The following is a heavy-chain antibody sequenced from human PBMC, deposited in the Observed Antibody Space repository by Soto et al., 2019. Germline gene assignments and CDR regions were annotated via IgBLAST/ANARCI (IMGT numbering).Heavy chain of an antibody. V-gene: IGHV2-5*02. D-gene: IGHD3-10*01. CDR1: GFSLNTDGEG. Sequence: QITLKESGPTQVKPTQTLTLTCSFSGFSLNTDGEGVGWVRQPPGEALEWRALIYWDDDERYSPSLKTRITIAKDPSKNQVVLIMTNMDPVDTATYYCAHSRNLITEDAQVGDFDDWGQGTLVTVSS. CDR3: AHSRNLITEDAQVGDFDD. CDR2: IYWDDDE. J-gene: IGHJ4*02.